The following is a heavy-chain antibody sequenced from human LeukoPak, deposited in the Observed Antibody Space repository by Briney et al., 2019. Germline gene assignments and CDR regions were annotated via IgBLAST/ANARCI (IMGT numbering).Heavy chain of an antibody. J-gene: IGHJ5*02. CDR3: ARYYYYDIFRRKNWFDP. V-gene: IGHV4-34*01. Sequence: SETLSLTCAVYGGSFSGYYWSWIRQPPGKGLEWIGEINHSGSTNYNPSLKSRVTISVDTSKNQFSLKLSSVTAADTAVYYCARYYYYDIFRRKNWFDPWGQGTLVTVSS. D-gene: IGHD3-22*01. CDR1: GGSFSGYY. CDR2: INHSGST.